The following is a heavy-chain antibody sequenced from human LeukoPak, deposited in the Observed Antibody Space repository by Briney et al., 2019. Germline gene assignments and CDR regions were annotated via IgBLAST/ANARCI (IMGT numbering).Heavy chain of an antibody. Sequence: PGGSLRLSCAASGFTVSSNYMSWVRQAPGKGLEWVSVIYSGGSTYYADSVKGRFTISRDNSKNTLYLQMNSLRAEDTAVYYCAKDQRPVYYDSSGYQSDYWGQGTLVTVSS. CDR3: AKDQRPVYYDSSGYQSDY. V-gene: IGHV3-66*01. CDR2: IYSGGST. D-gene: IGHD3-22*01. J-gene: IGHJ4*02. CDR1: GFTVSSNY.